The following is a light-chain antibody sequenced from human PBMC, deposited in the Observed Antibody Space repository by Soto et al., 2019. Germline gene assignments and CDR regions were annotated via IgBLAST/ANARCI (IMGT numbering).Light chain of an antibody. CDR3: QQYGDSRT. V-gene: IGKV3-20*01. CDR2: GAS. Sequence: EIVLTQSPGTLSLSPGERATLSCRASQSFSSSYLAWYQQRPGQAPRLLIYGASSRATVIPDRFSGSASGTDFTLIINRLEPEDFAIYYCQQYGDSRTFGQGTKLEIK. J-gene: IGKJ2*01. CDR1: QSFSSSY.